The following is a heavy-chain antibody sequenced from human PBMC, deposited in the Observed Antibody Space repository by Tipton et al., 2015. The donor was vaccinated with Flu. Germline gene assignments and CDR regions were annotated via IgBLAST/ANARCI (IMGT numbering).Heavy chain of an antibody. CDR1: GYTFNTYG. CDR2: IYPDDSNI. V-gene: IGHV5-51*01. Sequence: QLVQSGAEVKKPGASVKVSCKASGYTFNTYGITWVRQMPGKGLEWMGTIYPDDSNIRYSPSFQGQVTISVDKSISTAYLQWSSLKASDTAIYYCATNRYGHALDVWGQGTTVTVSS. D-gene: IGHD4-17*01. CDR3: ATNRYGHALDV. J-gene: IGHJ6*02.